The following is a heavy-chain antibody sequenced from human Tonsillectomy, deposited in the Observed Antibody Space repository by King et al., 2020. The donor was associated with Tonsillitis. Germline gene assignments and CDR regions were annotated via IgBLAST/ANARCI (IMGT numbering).Heavy chain of an antibody. Sequence: QLVQSGAEVGKPGASVRVSCQASGYSFTGYSIHWVRQAPGQGLDWMGRINPDNGGADYGLSFEDRVTLTRDTSSRTAYMELSRLRSYDTAVYYCAGDTGGWRTPDYWGQGTLVTVSS. V-gene: IGHV1-2*06. D-gene: IGHD6-19*01. CDR3: AGDTGGWRTPDY. J-gene: IGHJ4*02. CDR1: GYSFTGYS. CDR2: INPDNGGA.